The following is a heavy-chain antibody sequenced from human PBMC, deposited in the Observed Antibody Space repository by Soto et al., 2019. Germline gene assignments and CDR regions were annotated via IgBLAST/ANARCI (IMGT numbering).Heavy chain of an antibody. CDR1: GFTFSSYS. CDR2: ISSSSSYI. CDR3: ARDAISSPRHYSFDY. J-gene: IGHJ4*02. Sequence: GGSLRLSCAASGFTFSSYSMNWVRQAPGKGLEWVSSISSSSSYIYYADSVKGRFTISRDNAKNSLYLQMNSLRAEDTDVYYCARDAISSPRHYSFDYWGQGTLVTVSS. V-gene: IGHV3-21*01. D-gene: IGHD3-3*02.